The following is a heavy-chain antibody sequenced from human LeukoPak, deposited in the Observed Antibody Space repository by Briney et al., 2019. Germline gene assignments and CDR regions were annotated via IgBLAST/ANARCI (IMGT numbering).Heavy chain of an antibody. D-gene: IGHD4-17*01. J-gene: IGHJ4*02. CDR3: ARSPTVTILFDY. V-gene: IGHV4-59*01. Sequence: PSETLSLTCTVSGDSISSYYWSWIRQPPGKGLEWIAYIYYSGSTNYNPSLKSRVNISIDTSKNQFSLNLSSVTAADTAVYYCARSPTVTILFDYWGQGTLVTVSS. CDR1: GDSISSYY. CDR2: IYYSGST.